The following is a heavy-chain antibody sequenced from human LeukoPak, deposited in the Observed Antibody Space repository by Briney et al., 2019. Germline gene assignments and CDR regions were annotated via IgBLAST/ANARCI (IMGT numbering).Heavy chain of an antibody. Sequence: ASVKVSCKASGYTFSSYGISWVRQAPGQGLEWMGWISGHNVNTKYAQKFQGRVTMTTDTSTSTAYMELRSLRSDDTAVYYCTRDNWEAPLPWGQGTLVTVSS. D-gene: IGHD1-26*01. CDR1: GYTFSSYG. J-gene: IGHJ5*02. CDR2: ISGHNVNT. CDR3: TRDNWEAPLP. V-gene: IGHV1-18*01.